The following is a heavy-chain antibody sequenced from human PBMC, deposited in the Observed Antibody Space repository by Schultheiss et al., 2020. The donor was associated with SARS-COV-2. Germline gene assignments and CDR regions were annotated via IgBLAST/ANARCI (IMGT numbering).Heavy chain of an antibody. D-gene: IGHD4-17*01. Sequence: SETLSLTCTVSGGSIISYYWSWIRQPPGKGLEWIGYIYYSGSTKYNASLKSRVTISVDTSKNQFSLKLRSVTAADTAIYYCARVEYGDYGYYFDYWGQGTLVTVSS. CDR3: ARVEYGDYGYYFDY. CDR1: GGSIISYY. V-gene: IGHV4-59*01. J-gene: IGHJ4*02. CDR2: IYYSGST.